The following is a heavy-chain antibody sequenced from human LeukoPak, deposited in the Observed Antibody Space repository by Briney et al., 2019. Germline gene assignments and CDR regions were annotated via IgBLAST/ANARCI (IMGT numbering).Heavy chain of an antibody. J-gene: IGHJ4*02. CDR2: TSYSGST. D-gene: IGHD1-7*01. V-gene: IGHV4-59*08. Sequence: SETLSLTCTVSGGSINTFYWSWLRQSPGKGLEWIGYTSYSGSTNYNPSLKSRVTISVDTSKNQFSLKLSSVTAADTAVYYCARGFKTISMDYWGQGTLVTVSS. CDR1: GGSINTFY. CDR3: ARGFKTISMDY.